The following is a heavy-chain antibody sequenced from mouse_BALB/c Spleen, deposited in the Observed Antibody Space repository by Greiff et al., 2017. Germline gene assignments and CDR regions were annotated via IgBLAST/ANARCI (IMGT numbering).Heavy chain of an antibody. CDR3: ARSNGNYAYYFDY. V-gene: IGHV1S137*01. Sequence: QVHVKQSGAELVRPGVSVKISCKGSGYTFTDYAMHWVKQSHAKSLEWIGVISTYYGDASYNQKFKGKATMTVDKSSSTAYMELARLTSEDSAIYYCARSNGNYAYYFDYWGQGTTLTVSS. CDR2: ISTYYGDA. D-gene: IGHD2-1*01. J-gene: IGHJ2*01. CDR1: GYTFTDYA.